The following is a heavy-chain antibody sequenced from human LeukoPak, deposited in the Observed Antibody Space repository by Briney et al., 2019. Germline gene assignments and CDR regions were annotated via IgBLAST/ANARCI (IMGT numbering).Heavy chain of an antibody. CDR3: AKDQGMIVVADAFDI. J-gene: IGHJ3*02. CDR2: INQDGSGK. CDR1: GFTFSSFW. D-gene: IGHD3-22*01. Sequence: GGSLRLSCAASGFTFSSFWMSWVRQAPGKGLEWVANINQDGSGKYFVDSVKGRFTISRDNAKNSLHLQMNSLRAEDTAVYYCAKDQGMIVVADAFDIWGQGTMVTVSS. V-gene: IGHV3-7*01.